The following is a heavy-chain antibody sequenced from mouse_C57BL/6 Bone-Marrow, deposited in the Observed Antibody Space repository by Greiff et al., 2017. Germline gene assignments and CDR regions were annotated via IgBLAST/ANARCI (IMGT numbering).Heavy chain of an antibody. CDR2: IYPRSGNT. V-gene: IGHV1-81*01. D-gene: IGHD4-1*01. CDR1: GYTFTSYG. Sequence: VHLVESGAELARPGASVKLSCKASGYTFTSYGISWVKQRTGQGLEWIGEIYPRSGNTYYNEKFKGKATLTADKSSSTAYMELRSLTSEDSAVYFFTRWGWDFMDYWGQGTSVTVSS. J-gene: IGHJ4*01. CDR3: TRWGWDFMDY.